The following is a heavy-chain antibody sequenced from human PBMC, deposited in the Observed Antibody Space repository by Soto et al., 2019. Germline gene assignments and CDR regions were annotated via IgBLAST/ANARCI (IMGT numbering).Heavy chain of an antibody. D-gene: IGHD6-19*01. V-gene: IGHV3-23*01. CDR2: IIGGPANRA. CDR1: GFTFGDRA. J-gene: IGHJ4*02. Sequence: EVQLLESGVGLVQPGGSLRLSSVASGFTFGDRAMGWVRKTPGRGLQWVAAIIGGPANRAYYTESVKGRFTISRDNSKSTLYLQMNSLRAGDTAVYYCAKDKMEQWRVGGYFENWGQGALVTVSS. CDR3: AKDKMEQWRVGGYFEN.